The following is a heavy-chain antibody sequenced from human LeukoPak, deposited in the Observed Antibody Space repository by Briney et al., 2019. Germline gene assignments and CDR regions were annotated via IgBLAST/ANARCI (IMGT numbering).Heavy chain of an antibody. D-gene: IGHD2-2*01. Sequence: GASLQISCEGAGSIFTSYWLGGGRQLPGKGLELMGIIYPGESDTRYSPSFQGQVTISADNSITTAYLQWSSLKASDTAMYYCARRGYCPSTTCYRLFDYWGQGTLVTGSS. CDR3: ARRGYCPSTTCYRLFDY. CDR2: IYPGESDT. CDR1: GSIFTSYW. V-gene: IGHV5-51*01. J-gene: IGHJ4*02.